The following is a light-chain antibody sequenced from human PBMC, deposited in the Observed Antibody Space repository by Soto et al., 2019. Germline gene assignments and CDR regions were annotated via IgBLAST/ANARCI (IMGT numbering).Light chain of an antibody. V-gene: IGKV3-20*01. CDR3: QQYGSSPPT. J-gene: IGKJ1*01. Sequence: EIVLTQSPVTLSLSPGERATLSCRASRSFASSYLGWYQQKPGQAPRLLIYAASTRATGIPDRFSGSGSATDFTLTINRLEPEDFALYYCQQYGSSPPTFDQGTKVDIK. CDR2: AAS. CDR1: RSFASSY.